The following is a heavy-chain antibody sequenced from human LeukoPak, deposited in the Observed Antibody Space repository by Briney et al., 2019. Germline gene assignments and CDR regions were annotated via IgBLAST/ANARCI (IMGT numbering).Heavy chain of an antibody. CDR2: IKQDGSEK. J-gene: IGHJ4*02. Sequence: GGSLRLSCAASGFTFSDYYMSWIRQAPGKGLEWVANIKQDGSEKYYVDSVKGRFTISRDNAKNSLYLQMNSLRAEDTAVYYCARGPVPAAISPLAYWGQGTLVTVSS. CDR3: ARGPVPAAISPLAY. V-gene: IGHV3-7*04. CDR1: GFTFSDYY. D-gene: IGHD2-2*01.